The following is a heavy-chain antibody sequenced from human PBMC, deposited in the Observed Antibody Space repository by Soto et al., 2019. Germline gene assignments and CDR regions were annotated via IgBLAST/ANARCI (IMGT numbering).Heavy chain of an antibody. V-gene: IGHV4-31*03. Sequence: QVQLQESGPGLVKPSQTLSLTCTVSGGSISSGGYYWSWIRQHSGKGLEWIGYIYYSGSTYYNPSLKRRDTIAVHPSNNQFLLKLGSVTAADMAVYSCAIAIDPWGQGSLVTVPS. CDR3: AIAIDP. J-gene: IGHJ5*02. CDR1: GGSISSGGYY. CDR2: IYYSGST.